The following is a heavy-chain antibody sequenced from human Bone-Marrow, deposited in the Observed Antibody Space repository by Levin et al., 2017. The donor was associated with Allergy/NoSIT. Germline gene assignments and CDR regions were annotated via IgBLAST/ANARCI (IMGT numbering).Heavy chain of an antibody. Sequence: SPTLSLTCPVSGGSISSGVYFWSWIRQLPGKGLEWIGYVSYSGITFYNQSLKSRIAISADTSKNLFSLNLSSVTAADTAVYYCARGITVFGVVLAVNDAFDIWGQGTMVTVSS. J-gene: IGHJ3*02. CDR3: ARGITVFGVVLAVNDAFDI. CDR2: VSYSGIT. D-gene: IGHD3-3*01. V-gene: IGHV4-31*03. CDR1: GGSISSGVYF.